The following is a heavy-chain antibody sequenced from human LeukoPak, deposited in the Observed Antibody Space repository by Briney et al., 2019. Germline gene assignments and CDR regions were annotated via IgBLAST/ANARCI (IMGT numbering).Heavy chain of an antibody. J-gene: IGHJ4*02. CDR3: ARGYYSSSRFDS. V-gene: IGHV3-74*01. CDR2: VNSGGSTT. D-gene: IGHD6-13*01. CDR1: GLPFSNYW. Sequence: GGSLRLSCAASGLPFSNYWMHWVRQAPGKGLVWVSRVNSGGSTTNYADSVKGRFTISRDNAENTLYMIMNSLRPEDTAVYYCARGYYSSSRFDSWGQGTLVTVSS.